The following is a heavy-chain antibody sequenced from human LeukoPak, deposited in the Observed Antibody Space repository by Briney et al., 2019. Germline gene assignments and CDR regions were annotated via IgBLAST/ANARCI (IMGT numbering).Heavy chain of an antibody. D-gene: IGHD3-16*01. CDR1: GYTFTGYY. Sequence: ASVKVSCKASGYTFTGYYMHWVRQAPGQGLEWMGWINPNSGGTNYAQKLQGRVTMTTDTSTSTAYMELRSLRSDDTAVYYCARYIPFTIYDYVWGNSSAWFDPWGQGTLVTVSS. V-gene: IGHV1-2*02. J-gene: IGHJ5*02. CDR3: ARYIPFTIYDYVWGNSSAWFDP. CDR2: INPNSGGT.